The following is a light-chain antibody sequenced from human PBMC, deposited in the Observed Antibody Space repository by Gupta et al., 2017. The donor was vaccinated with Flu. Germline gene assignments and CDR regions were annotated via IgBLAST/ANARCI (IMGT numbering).Light chain of an antibody. CDR3: QQFGSSPHT. V-gene: IGKV3-20*01. Sequence: EIVLTQSPGTLSLSPAERATLSCRASQSVSSTYIAWYQQRPGQAPRFLFYGASMRATGIPDRFSGSGSGTEFTLTIDRLEPEDFAVYYCQQFGSSPHTFGGGTKVEI. J-gene: IGKJ4*01. CDR2: GAS. CDR1: QSVSSTY.